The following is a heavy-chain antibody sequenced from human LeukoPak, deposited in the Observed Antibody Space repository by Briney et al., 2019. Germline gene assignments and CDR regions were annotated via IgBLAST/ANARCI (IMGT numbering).Heavy chain of an antibody. V-gene: IGHV3-7*03. CDR1: GFTFSSYW. CDR2: IKQDGSEK. CDR3: VKTWLVQFPPYFDY. Sequence: PGGSLRLSCAASGFTFSSYWMSWVRQAPGKGLEWVANIKQDGSEKYYVDSVKGRFTISRDNAKNSLYLQMNSLRAEDTAVYYCVKTWLVQFPPYFDYWGQGTLVTVSS. J-gene: IGHJ4*02. D-gene: IGHD6-19*01.